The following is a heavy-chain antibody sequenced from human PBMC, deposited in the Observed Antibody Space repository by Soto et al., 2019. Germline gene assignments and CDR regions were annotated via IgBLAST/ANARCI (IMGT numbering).Heavy chain of an antibody. D-gene: IGHD6-13*01. CDR1: GCTFSSYA. CDR3: AKCYSSSSSRYYYYYYGMDV. Sequence: GGSLRLSCAASGCTFSSYAMHWVRQATGKGLEWVAVISYDGSNKYYADSVKGRFTISRDNSKNTLYLQMNSLRAEDTAVYYCAKCYSSSSSRYYYYYYGMDVWGQGTTVTVSS. CDR2: ISYDGSNK. J-gene: IGHJ6*02. V-gene: IGHV3-30-3*01.